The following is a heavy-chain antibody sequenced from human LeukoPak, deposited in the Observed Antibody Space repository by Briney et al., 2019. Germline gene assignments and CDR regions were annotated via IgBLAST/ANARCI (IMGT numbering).Heavy chain of an antibody. CDR2: ISDSAVGT. V-gene: IGHV3-23*01. Sequence: PGGSLRLSCAISGFTFSNYAMSWVRQAPGKGMEWVSIISDSAVGTYYTDSGKGRFTISRDNSKTTLYLQMNSLRAEDTAIYYCAKDYCSSASCPQKDWGQRTLVTVSS. D-gene: IGHD2-2*01. J-gene: IGHJ4*02. CDR1: GFTFSNYA. CDR3: AKDYCSSASCPQKD.